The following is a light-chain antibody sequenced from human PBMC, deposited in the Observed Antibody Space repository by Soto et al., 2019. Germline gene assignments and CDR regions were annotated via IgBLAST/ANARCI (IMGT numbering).Light chain of an antibody. V-gene: IGKV3-20*01. CDR3: QQYGSSPRT. CDR2: GAS. Sequence: EIVLTQSPGTLSLSPGERATLSCRASQSVGGNYLAWYQQKPGQAPSLLIYGASSRATGVPDRFSGSGSGTDFTLTISRLEPEDFAVYYCQQYGSSPRTFGQGTKVELK. CDR1: QSVGGNY. J-gene: IGKJ1*01.